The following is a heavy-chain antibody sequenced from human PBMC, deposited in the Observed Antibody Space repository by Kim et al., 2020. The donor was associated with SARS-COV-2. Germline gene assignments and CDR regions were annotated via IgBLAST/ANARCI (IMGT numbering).Heavy chain of an antibody. V-gene: IGHV3-33*06. CDR3: AKDRHGSGNYYSDY. Sequence: GGSLRLSCAGSGFTFSSYGMHWVRQAPGKGLVWVAVIWYDGSNKYYADSVKGRFTISRDNSKNTLYLQMNSLRAEDTAVYYCAKDRHGSGNYYSDYWGQGTLVTVSS. J-gene: IGHJ4*02. CDR1: GFTFSSYG. D-gene: IGHD3-10*01. CDR2: IWYDGSNK.